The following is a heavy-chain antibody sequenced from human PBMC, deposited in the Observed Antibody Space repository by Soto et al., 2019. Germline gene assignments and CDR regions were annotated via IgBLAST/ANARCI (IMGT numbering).Heavy chain of an antibody. CDR1: GGSISSGGYY. Sequence: QVQLQESGPGLVKPSQTLSLTCTVSGGSISSGGYYWSWIRQHPGKGLEWIGYIYYSGSTYYNPSLKSRVTISVDTSKNQFSMKLSSVTAADTAVYYCARSNYYGSGSYYNVIDYWGQGTLVTVSS. V-gene: IGHV4-31*03. CDR2: IYYSGST. D-gene: IGHD3-10*01. J-gene: IGHJ4*02. CDR3: ARSNYYGSGSYYNVIDY.